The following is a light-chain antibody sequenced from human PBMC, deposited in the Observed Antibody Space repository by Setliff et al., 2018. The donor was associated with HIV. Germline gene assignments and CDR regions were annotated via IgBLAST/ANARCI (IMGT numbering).Light chain of an antibody. CDR2: NVV. Sequence: QSALAQPASVSGSPGQSITISCTGTSSDIGGYIFVSWYQQHPGTAPKLILYNVVTRPSGVSDRFSGSKSGNTASLTISGLQAEDEADYYCSSYTSVSLVVFGGGTKVTVL. CDR3: SSYTSVSLVV. CDR1: SSDIGGYIF. V-gene: IGLV2-14*03. J-gene: IGLJ2*01.